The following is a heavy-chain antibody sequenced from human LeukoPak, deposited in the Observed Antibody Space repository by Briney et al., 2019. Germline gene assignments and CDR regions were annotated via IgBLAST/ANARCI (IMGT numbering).Heavy chain of an antibody. CDR1: GYTFTGYY. V-gene: IGHV1-2*02. D-gene: IGHD4-17*01. CDR3: ARDGDDYGDYLFDY. Sequence: ASVKVSCKASGYTFTGYYMRWVRQAPGQGLEWMGWINPNSGGTNYAQKFQGRVTMTRDTSISTAYMELSRLRSDDTAVYYCARDGDDYGDYLFDYWGQGTLVTVSS. J-gene: IGHJ4*02. CDR2: INPNSGGT.